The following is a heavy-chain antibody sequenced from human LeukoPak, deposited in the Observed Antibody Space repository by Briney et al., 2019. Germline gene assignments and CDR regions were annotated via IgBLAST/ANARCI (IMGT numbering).Heavy chain of an antibody. CDR3: AKSHSSDFDNLNYSND. CDR2: ISGGGVTS. Sequence: GGSLSLSCAASGFTFSSYAMNWVRQPPGKGLEWVSGISGGGVTSYYSDSMKGRFAISRDNSKNTLYLQINYLTVEDTAVYYCAKSHSSDFDNLNYSNDWGQGTLGTVSS. D-gene: IGHD3-22*01. V-gene: IGHV3-23*01. CDR1: GFTFSSYA. J-gene: IGHJ4*02.